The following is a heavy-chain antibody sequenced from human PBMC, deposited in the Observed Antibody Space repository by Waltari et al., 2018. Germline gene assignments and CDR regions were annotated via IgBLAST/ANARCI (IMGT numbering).Heavy chain of an antibody. CDR1: GFTFRAYY. D-gene: IGHD3-22*01. Sequence: QVQLVESGGGLVKPGGSLRLSCAASGFTFRAYYIGWISQAPGKGLEWVSYISSSGSTIYYADSVKGRFTISRDNAKNSLYLQMNSLRAEDTAVYYCASPSPYDSSGYYFDYWGQGTLVTVSS. V-gene: IGHV3-11*01. CDR3: ASPSPYDSSGYYFDY. J-gene: IGHJ4*02. CDR2: ISSSGSTI.